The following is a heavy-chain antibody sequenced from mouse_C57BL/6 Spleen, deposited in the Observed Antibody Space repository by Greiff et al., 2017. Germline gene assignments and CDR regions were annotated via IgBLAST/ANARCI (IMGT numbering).Heavy chain of an antibody. J-gene: IGHJ2*01. CDR1: GYTFTDYN. D-gene: IGHD1-1*01. CDR3: ARFLYYGSSGYFDY. CDR2: INPNTGGT. V-gene: IGHV1-18*01. Sequence: EVQLQQSGPELVKPGASVKIPCKASGYTFTDYNMDWVKQSHGKSLEWIGDINPNTGGTIYNQKFKGKATLTVDKSSSTAYMELRSLTSEDTAVYYCARFLYYGSSGYFDYWGQGTTLTVSS.